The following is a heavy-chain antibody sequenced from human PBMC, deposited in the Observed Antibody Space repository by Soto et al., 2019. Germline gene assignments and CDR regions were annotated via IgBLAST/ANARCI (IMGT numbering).Heavy chain of an antibody. V-gene: IGHV4-34*01. CDR1: GGSFSGYY. D-gene: IGHD1-20*01. CDR2: INHSGST. CDR3: ARGEVWYNWNDGPLKTHGGFDY. Sequence: SETLSLTCAVYGGSFSGYYWSWIRQPPGKGLEWIGEINHSGSTNYNPSLKSRVTISVDTSKNQFSLKLSSVTAADTAVYYCARGEVWYNWNDGPLKTHGGFDYWGQGTLVTVSS. J-gene: IGHJ4*02.